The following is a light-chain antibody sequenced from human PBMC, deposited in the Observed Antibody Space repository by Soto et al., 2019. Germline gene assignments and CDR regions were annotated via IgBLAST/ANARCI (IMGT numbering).Light chain of an antibody. CDR2: DAS. CDR1: QSVRNY. Sequence: EIVLTQSPATVSVSPGESATLSCRASQSVRNYLAWYQQKPGQAPRLLIFDASNRATGIPSRFSGSGSGTYFTLTISSLEPEDFAGYYCQQRSNSPPWTFGPGTRVDL. V-gene: IGKV3-11*01. CDR3: QQRSNSPPWT. J-gene: IGKJ3*01.